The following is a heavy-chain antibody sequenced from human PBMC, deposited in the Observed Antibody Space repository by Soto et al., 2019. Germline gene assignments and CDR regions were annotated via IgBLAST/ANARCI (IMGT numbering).Heavy chain of an antibody. J-gene: IGHJ4*02. V-gene: IGHV1-69*13. D-gene: IGHD3-22*01. CDR3: ARVQYYYDSSGYYPYFDY. CDR2: IIPIFGTA. CDR1: GGTFSSYA. Sequence: SVKVSCKASGGTFSSYAISWVRQAPGQGLEWMGGIIPIFGTANYAQKFQGRVTITADESTSTAYMELSSLRSEDTAVYYCARVQYYYDSSGYYPYFDYWSQGTLVTVSS.